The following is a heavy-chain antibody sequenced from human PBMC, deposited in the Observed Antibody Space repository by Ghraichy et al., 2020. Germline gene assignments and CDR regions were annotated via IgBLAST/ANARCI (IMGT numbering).Heavy chain of an antibody. D-gene: IGHD3-22*01. Sequence: SKTLSLTCTVSGGSISSSSYYWGWIRQPPGKGLEWIGSIYYSGSTYYNPSLKSRVTISVDTSKNQFSLKMSSVTAADTAVYYCARLYYYDSSGYYYYFDYWGQGTLVTVSS. CDR3: ARLYYYDSSGYYYYFDY. V-gene: IGHV4-39*01. CDR2: IYYSGST. CDR1: GGSISSSSYY. J-gene: IGHJ4*02.